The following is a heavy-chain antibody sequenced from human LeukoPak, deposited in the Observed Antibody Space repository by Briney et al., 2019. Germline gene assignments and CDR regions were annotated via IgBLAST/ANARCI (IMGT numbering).Heavy chain of an antibody. V-gene: IGHV3-23*01. D-gene: IGHD3-22*01. CDR1: GFTFSSYA. Sequence: GGSLRLSCAASGFTFSSYAMSWVRQAPGKGLEWVSAISGSGGSTYYADSVKGRFTISRDNSKNTLYLQMNSLRAEDTAVYYCAKFSGDSSGYYYSVDSVIFDYWGQGTLVTVSS. J-gene: IGHJ4*02. CDR2: ISGSGGST. CDR3: AKFSGDSSGYYYSVDSVIFDY.